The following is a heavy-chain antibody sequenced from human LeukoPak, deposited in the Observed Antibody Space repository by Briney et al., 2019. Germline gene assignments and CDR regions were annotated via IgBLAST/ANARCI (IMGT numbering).Heavy chain of an antibody. J-gene: IGHJ4*02. V-gene: IGHV7-4-1*02. Sequence: ASVKVSCKASGYTFTSYAMNWVRQAPGQGLEWMGWINTNTGNPTYAQGFTGRFVFSLDTSVSTAYLQISSLKAEDTAVYYCARDEDVWFGELLSYFDYWGQGTLVTVSS. D-gene: IGHD3-10*01. CDR2: INTNTGNP. CDR3: ARDEDVWFGELLSYFDY. CDR1: GYTFTSYA.